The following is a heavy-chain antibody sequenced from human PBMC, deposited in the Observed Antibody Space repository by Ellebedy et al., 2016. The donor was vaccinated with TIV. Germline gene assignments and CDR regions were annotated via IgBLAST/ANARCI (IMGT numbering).Heavy chain of an antibody. J-gene: IGHJ4*02. D-gene: IGHD1-14*01. CDR1: AYSFINYW. CDR2: IDLSDSDT. CDR3: AKLGHRATPYDC. V-gene: IGHV5-51*01. Sequence: GESLKISCQGSAYSFINYWIVWVRQMPGRGLEWMGIIDLSDSDTRSSPSFQGQVTISADRSVTTAYLHFNSLKPSDTAVYYCAKLGHRATPYDCWGQGTLVTVSS.